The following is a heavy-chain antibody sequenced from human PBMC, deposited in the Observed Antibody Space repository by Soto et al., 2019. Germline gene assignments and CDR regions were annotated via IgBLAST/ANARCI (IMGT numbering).Heavy chain of an antibody. D-gene: IGHD5-18*01. CDR1: GGTFSNYA. CDR3: ARAVDTAMVTHFGNWLAP. Sequence: SVKVSCKASGGTFSNYAISWVRQAPGQGLEWMGGVIPMFKTANYAQKFQGRVTITADESTSTAYMELSSLRSEDTAVYYCARAVDTAMVTHFGNWLAPWGQGTMDIVSS. V-gene: IGHV1-69*13. CDR2: VIPMFKTA. J-gene: IGHJ5*02.